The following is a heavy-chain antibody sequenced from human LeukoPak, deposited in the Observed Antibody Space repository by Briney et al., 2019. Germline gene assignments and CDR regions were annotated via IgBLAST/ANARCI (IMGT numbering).Heavy chain of an antibody. CDR1: GYTFTSYY. CDR2: INPSGGST. CDR3: ARESNSGFHALDI. D-gene: IGHD6-19*01. V-gene: IGHV1-46*01. J-gene: IGHJ3*02. Sequence: GASVKVSCTASGYTFTSYYMHWVRQAPGQGLEWMGIINPSGGSTSYAQKFQGRVTMTRDMSTSTVYMELSSLRSEDTAVYYCARESNSGFHALDIWGQGTMVTVSS.